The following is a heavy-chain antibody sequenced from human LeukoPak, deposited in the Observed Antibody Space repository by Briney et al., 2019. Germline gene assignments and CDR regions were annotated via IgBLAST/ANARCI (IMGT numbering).Heavy chain of an antibody. V-gene: IGHV5-51*01. CDR3: ARRMDTPSVDY. Sequence: GESLKISCKGSGYTFTSHWIIWVRQMPGKGLEWMGIIYPGDSETRYSPSFQGQVTISADKSISTAYLQWSSLKASDTAIYYCARRMDTPSVDYWGRGTLVTVSS. CDR2: IYPGDSET. J-gene: IGHJ4*02. D-gene: IGHD5-18*01. CDR1: GYTFTSHW.